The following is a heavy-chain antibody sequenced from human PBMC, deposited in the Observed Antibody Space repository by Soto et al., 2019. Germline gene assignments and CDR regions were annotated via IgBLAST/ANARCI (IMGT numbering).Heavy chain of an antibody. CDR2: ISYDGSNE. J-gene: IGHJ4*02. D-gene: IGHD6-6*01. CDR1: GFTFSSYA. V-gene: IGHV3-30-3*01. CDR3: ARDEGSSSADFDY. Sequence: QVQLVESGGGVVQPGRSLRLSCAASGFTFSSYAMHWFRQAPGKGLEWVAVISYDGSNENYAHSVKGRFTISRDNSKNTLYLQMNSLRAEDTAVYYCARDEGSSSADFDYWGQGTLVTVSS.